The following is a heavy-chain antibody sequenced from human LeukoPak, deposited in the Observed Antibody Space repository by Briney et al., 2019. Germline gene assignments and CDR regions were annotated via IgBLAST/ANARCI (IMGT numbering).Heavy chain of an antibody. Sequence: SETLSLTCTVSGDSISTHYWSWIRQPPGKGLEWVGFVYYTGSTNYSPSLKSRVTISVDTSKNQFSLKLRSVTAADTAVYYCARISSSNWYNERGAFDVWGQGTMVTVSS. J-gene: IGHJ3*01. CDR2: VYYTGST. D-gene: IGHD6-13*01. V-gene: IGHV4-59*11. CDR1: GDSISTHY. CDR3: ARISSSNWYNERGAFDV.